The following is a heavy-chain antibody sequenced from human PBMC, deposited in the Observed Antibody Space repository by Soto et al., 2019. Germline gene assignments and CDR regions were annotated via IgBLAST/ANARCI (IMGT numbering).Heavy chain of an antibody. CDR2: INHRGST. Sequence: QVQLQQWGAGLLKPSETLSLTCAVYGGSFSGYYWSWIRQPPGKGLEWIGEINHRGSTNYNPSLKSRVTTXXDXTXNQFSLNLSSVTAADTAVYYCARGLTTVITVRYFDSWGQGTLVTVSS. V-gene: IGHV4-34*02. CDR3: ARGLTTVITVRYFDS. J-gene: IGHJ4*02. D-gene: IGHD4-17*01. CDR1: GGSFSGYY.